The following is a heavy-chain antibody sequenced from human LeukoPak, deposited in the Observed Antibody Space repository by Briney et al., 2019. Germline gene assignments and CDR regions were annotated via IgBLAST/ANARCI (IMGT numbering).Heavy chain of an antibody. CDR1: GFMFSSYW. V-gene: IGHV3-7*03. J-gene: IGHJ6*03. CDR3: ARLAVRGVIRRSYYYNMDV. CDR2: IKEDGSEK. D-gene: IGHD3-10*01. Sequence: GGSLRLSCAASGFMFSSYWMSWVRQAPGKGLEWVADIKEDGSEKSYVDSVKGRFTISRDNAKNSLYLQMNSLRAEDTALYYCARLAVRGVIRRSYYYNMDVWGKGTTVTVSS.